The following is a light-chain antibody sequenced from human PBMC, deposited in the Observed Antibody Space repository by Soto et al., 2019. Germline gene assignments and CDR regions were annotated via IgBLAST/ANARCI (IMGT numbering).Light chain of an antibody. CDR1: QSISGY. Sequence: IQMTQSPSSLSAAVGDRVTITCRTSQSISGYLNWYQQKPGKAPELVIYAASTLQSGVPSRFSGSRSGTEFTLTISSLQPEDFATYYCQQLNGYLELTFGGGTKVDIK. CDR2: AAS. CDR3: QQLNGYLELT. V-gene: IGKV1-9*01. J-gene: IGKJ4*01.